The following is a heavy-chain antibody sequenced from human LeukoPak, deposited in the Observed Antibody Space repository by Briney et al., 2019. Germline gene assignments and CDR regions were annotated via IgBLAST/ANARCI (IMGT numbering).Heavy chain of an antibody. D-gene: IGHD6-13*01. CDR1: GGSISSYY. V-gene: IGHV4-4*07. CDR3: ARDRGYSSSWYYFDY. J-gene: IGHJ4*02. CDR2: IYTSGST. Sequence: PSETLSLACTVSGGSISSYYWSWIRQPAGKGLEWIGRIYTSGSTNYNPSLKSRVTMSVDTSKNQFSLKLSSVTAADTAVYYCARDRGYSSSWYYFDYWGQGTLVTVSS.